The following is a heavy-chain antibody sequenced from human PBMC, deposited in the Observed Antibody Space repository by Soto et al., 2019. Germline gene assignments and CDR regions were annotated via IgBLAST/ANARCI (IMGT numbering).Heavy chain of an antibody. CDR2: INHNGNT. V-gene: IGHV4-34*01. D-gene: IGHD6-19*01. J-gene: IGHJ4*02. CDR1: GGAFNSNY. Sequence: SETLSLTCAVSGGAFNSNYWTWVRQPPGKGLEWIGEINHNGNTNYNASLKSRISISVDTSKNQFSLNLSSVTAADTAVYYCLSARFDYWGQGILVTVS. CDR3: LSARFDY.